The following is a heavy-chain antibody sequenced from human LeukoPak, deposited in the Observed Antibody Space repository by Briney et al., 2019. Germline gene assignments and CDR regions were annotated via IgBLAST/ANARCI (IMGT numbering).Heavy chain of an antibody. CDR3: GRDCTGGTCHSGY. V-gene: IGHV3-23*01. CDR1: GFTFSSYA. CDR2: VTSGSGVNT. D-gene: IGHD2-15*01. Sequence: GGSLRLSCAASGFTFSSYAMTWVRQAPGKGLEWVSTVTSGSGVNTYYADCVKGRFTLSRDNSRNTLYLQMNSLRAEDTAVYHRGRDCTGGTCHSGYWGQGTLVTVSS. J-gene: IGHJ4*02.